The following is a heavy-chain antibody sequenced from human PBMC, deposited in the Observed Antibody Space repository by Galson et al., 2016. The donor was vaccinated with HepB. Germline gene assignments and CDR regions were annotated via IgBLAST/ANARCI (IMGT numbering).Heavy chain of an antibody. Sequence: SLRLSCAASGFTFSNYAMHWVSQAPGKGLEWVAAIWSDGSNKYYADSVKGRFTISSDTSKNTLYLQMNSLRAEETAVYYCARVGFCSSGSCYPSESYYYYMDVWGKGTTVTVSS. CDR3: ARVGFCSSGSCYPSESYYYYMDV. J-gene: IGHJ6*03. V-gene: IGHV3-33*01. D-gene: IGHD2-15*01. CDR1: GFTFSNYA. CDR2: IWSDGSNK.